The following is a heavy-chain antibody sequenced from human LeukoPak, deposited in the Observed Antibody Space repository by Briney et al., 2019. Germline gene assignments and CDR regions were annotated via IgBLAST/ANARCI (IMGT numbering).Heavy chain of an antibody. V-gene: IGHV3-23*01. J-gene: IGHJ6*02. CDR3: AKEAIVALNGYYYGMDV. D-gene: IGHD5-12*01. CDR2: ISASGGST. Sequence: GGSLRLSCAASGFTFSSYAMSWVRQAPGKGLEWVSAISASGGSTYYADSVKGRFTISRDKSKNTLYLQMNSPRAEDTAVYYCAKEAIVALNGYYYGMDVWGQGTTVTVSS. CDR1: GFTFSSYA.